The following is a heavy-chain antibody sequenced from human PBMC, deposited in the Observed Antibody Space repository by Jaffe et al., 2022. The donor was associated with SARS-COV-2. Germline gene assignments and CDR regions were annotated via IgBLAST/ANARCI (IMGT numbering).Heavy chain of an antibody. V-gene: IGHV3-23*04. CDR3: AKDRYSSTLGDSFDI. Sequence: EVQLVESGGGLVQPGGSLRLSCVASGFTFSSYAMNWVRQAPGKGLEWVSVISGSADSTYHADSVKGRFTISRDNSKNTLYLHMHSLRVEDTAVYKCAKDRYSSTLGDSFDIWGQGTTVTVSS. CDR2: ISGSADST. J-gene: IGHJ3*02. D-gene: IGHD6-13*01. CDR1: GFTFSSYA.